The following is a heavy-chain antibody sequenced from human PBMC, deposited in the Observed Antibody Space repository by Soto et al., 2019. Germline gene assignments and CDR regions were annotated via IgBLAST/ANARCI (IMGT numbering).Heavy chain of an antibody. Sequence: ASVKVSCKASGYTFTSYDINWVRQATGQGFEWMGWMNPNSGNTGYAQKFQGRVTMTRDTSITTAYMELSSLTSEDTALYYCARDLWLGESFRYYFDYWAQGTLVTVSS. CDR3: ARDLWLGESFRYYFDY. CDR1: GYTFTSYD. V-gene: IGHV1-8*01. J-gene: IGHJ4*01. D-gene: IGHD3-10*01. CDR2: MNPNSGNT.